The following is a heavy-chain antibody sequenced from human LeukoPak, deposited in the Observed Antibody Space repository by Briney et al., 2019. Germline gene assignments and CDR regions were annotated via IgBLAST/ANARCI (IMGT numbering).Heavy chain of an antibody. CDR2: IGGSGGST. CDR3: AKVETAAAATLRGFDY. V-gene: IGHV3-23*01. J-gene: IGHJ4*02. D-gene: IGHD6-13*01. CDR1: GFTFSSYA. Sequence: HSGGSLRLSCAASGFTFSSYAMSWVRQAPGKGLEWVSSIGGSGGSTYYADSVKGRFTTSRDNSKNTLYLQMNSLRAEDTAVYYCAKVETAAAATLRGFDYWGQGTLVTVSS.